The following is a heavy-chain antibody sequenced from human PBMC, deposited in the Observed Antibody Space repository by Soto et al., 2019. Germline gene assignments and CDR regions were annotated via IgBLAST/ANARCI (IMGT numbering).Heavy chain of an antibody. V-gene: IGHV4-59*01. Sequence: SETLSLTCTVSGGSISMYYWSCIRQPPGKGLEWIGYIYYSGSTNYNPSLKSRVTISVDTSKNQFSLKLSSVTAADTAVYYCARGDPYYFDYWGQGTLVTVSS. CDR1: GGSISMYY. D-gene: IGHD3-16*01. CDR2: IYYSGST. J-gene: IGHJ4*02. CDR3: ARGDPYYFDY.